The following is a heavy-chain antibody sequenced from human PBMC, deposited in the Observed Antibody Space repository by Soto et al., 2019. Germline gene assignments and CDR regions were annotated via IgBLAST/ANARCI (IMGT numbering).Heavy chain of an antibody. CDR1: GGSINSYY. D-gene: IGHD3-10*01. Sequence: QVQLQESGPGLVKPSETLSLTCTVSGGSINSYYWSWVRQPPGKGLEWIGCIYYSGSTNYNPSLRGRSTLSVDTSKNQISLQLSSVTAADTATYYWARHARITIEEGWFDPWGQGPLVTVSP. CDR3: ARHARITIEEGWFDP. J-gene: IGHJ5*02. CDR2: IYYSGST. V-gene: IGHV4-59*08.